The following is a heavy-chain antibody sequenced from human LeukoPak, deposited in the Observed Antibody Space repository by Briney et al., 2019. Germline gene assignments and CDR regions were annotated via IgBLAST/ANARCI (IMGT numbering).Heavy chain of an antibody. V-gene: IGHV3-30-3*01. D-gene: IGHD5-18*01. Sequence: GGSLRLSCAASGFTFSSYAMHWVRQAPGKGLEWVAVISYDGSNKYYADSVKGRFTISRDNSKNTLYLQMNSLRAEDTAVYYCARGKIKDTTFDPWGQGTLVTVSS. CDR3: ARGKIKDTTFDP. CDR1: GFTFSSYA. J-gene: IGHJ5*02. CDR2: ISYDGSNK.